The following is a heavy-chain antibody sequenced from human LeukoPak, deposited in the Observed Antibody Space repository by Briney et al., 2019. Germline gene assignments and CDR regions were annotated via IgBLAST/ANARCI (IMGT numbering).Heavy chain of an antibody. V-gene: IGHV1-18*01. CDR1: GYTFTSYG. Sequence: GASVKVSCKASGYTFTSYGISWVRQAPGQGLEWMGWISAYNGNTNYAQKLQGRVTMTTDTSTSTAYMELRSLRSDDTAVYYCARDIEGYYDSSGYRRSGNIDYWGQGTLVTVSS. J-gene: IGHJ4*02. CDR2: ISAYNGNT. CDR3: ARDIEGYYDSSGYRRSGNIDY. D-gene: IGHD3-22*01.